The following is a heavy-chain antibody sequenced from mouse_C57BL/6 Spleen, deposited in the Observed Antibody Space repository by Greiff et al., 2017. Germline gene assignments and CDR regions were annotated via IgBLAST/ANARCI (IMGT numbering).Heavy chain of an antibody. CDR2: ISSGGDYI. V-gene: IGHV5-9-1*02. CDR1: GFTFSSYA. D-gene: IGHD4-1*01. Sequence: EVHLVESGEGLVKPGGSLKLSCAASGFTFSSYAMSWVRQTPEKRLEWVAYISSGGDYIYYADTVKGRFTISRDNARNTLYLQMSSLKSEDTAMYYCTRDSGGTAAYWGQGTLVTVSA. CDR3: TRDSGGTAAY. J-gene: IGHJ3*01.